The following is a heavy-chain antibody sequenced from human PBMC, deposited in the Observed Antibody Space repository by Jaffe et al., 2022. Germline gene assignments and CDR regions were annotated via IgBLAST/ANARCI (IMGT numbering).Heavy chain of an antibody. CDR1: GFTFGDYA. Sequence: EVQLVESGGGLVQPGRSLRLSCTASGFTFGDYAMSWVRQAPGKGLEWVGFIRSKAYGGTTEYAASVKGRFTISRDDSKSIAYLQMNSLKTEDTAVYYCTRAPYSSSWYYYYMDVWGKGTTVTVSS. D-gene: IGHD6-13*01. V-gene: IGHV3-49*04. J-gene: IGHJ6*03. CDR2: IRSKAYGGTT. CDR3: TRAPYSSSWYYYYMDV.